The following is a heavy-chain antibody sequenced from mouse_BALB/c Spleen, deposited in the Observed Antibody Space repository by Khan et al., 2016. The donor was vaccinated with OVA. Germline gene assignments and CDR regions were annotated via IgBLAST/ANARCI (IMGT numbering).Heavy chain of an antibody. CDR3: ARRGYDYGRGALFAY. Sequence: VQLQESGPGLVQPSQSLSITCTVSGFSLTDYSVHWVRQSPGKGLEWLGVIWSAGSTDYNAAFISRLTISKDNSRSQGFFKMNSLQPNDTAIYYGARRGYDYGRGALFAYWGQGTLVTVSA. J-gene: IGHJ3*01. D-gene: IGHD2-4*01. CDR1: GFSLTDYS. V-gene: IGHV2-2*02. CDR2: IWSAGST.